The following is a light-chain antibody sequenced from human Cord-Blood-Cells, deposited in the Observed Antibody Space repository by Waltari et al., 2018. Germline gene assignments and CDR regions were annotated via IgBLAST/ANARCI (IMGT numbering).Light chain of an antibody. CDR2: AAS. CDR1: QSISSY. CDR3: QQSYSTPS. V-gene: IGKV1-39*01. Sequence: IQLTQSPSPLSASVGDSFTITCRASQSISSYLNWYQQKPGKAPKLLIYAASSLQSGVPSRFSGSGSGTDFTLTISSLQPEDFATYYCQQSYSTPSFGGGTKVEIK. J-gene: IGKJ4*01.